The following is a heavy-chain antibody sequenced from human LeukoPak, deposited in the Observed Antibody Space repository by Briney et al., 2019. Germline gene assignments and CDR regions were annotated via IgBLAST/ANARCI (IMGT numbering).Heavy chain of an antibody. CDR2: IRYDGSNK. CDR1: GFTFSSYG. D-gene: IGHD3-9*01. CDR3: AKDRLGGLRYSDWFEGLMGV. J-gene: IGHJ6*03. V-gene: IGHV3-30*02. Sequence: GGSLRLSCAASGFTFSSYGMHWVRQAPGKGLEWVAFIRYDGSNKYYADSVKGRFTISRDNSKNTLYLQMNSLRAEDTAVYYCAKDRLGGLRYSDWFEGLMGVWGKGTTVTVSS.